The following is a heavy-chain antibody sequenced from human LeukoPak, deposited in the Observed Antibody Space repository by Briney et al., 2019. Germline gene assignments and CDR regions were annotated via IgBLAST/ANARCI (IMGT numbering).Heavy chain of an antibody. Sequence: GESLKISCKGSGYSFTSYWISWVRQMPGKGLEWMGRIDPSDSYTNYSPSFQGHVTISADKSISTAYLQWSSLKASDTAMYYCARHSYVDTAMGKSLDYWGQGTLVTVYS. CDR1: GYSFTSYW. D-gene: IGHD5-18*01. CDR3: ARHSYVDTAMGKSLDY. V-gene: IGHV5-10-1*01. J-gene: IGHJ4*02. CDR2: IDPSDSYT.